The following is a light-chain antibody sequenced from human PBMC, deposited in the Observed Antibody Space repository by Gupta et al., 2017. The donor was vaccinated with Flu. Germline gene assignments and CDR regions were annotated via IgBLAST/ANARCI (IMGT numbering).Light chain of an antibody. CDR3: QQYYSIPWT. CDR2: GAS. V-gene: IGKV4-1*01. Sequence: DIVVTQSPESLAVSLGERATINCKSSQSVLSSSNNKNSLAWFQQKPGQPPRLLIYGASIRETGVPDRFSGSGSGTDFTLTISGLQAEDVAVYYCQQYYSIPWTFGQGTKVENK. CDR1: QSVLSSSNNKNS. J-gene: IGKJ1*01.